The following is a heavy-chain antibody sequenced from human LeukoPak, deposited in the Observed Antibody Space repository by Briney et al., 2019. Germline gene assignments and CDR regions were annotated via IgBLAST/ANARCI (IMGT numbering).Heavy chain of an antibody. J-gene: IGHJ4*02. CDR3: ARDQGGYDSSGYLGY. D-gene: IGHD3-22*01. CDR1: GGSISSGDYY. CDR2: LYYSGST. V-gene: IGHV4-30-4*08. Sequence: SQTLSLTCTVSGGSISSGDYYWSWIRQPPGKGLEWIGYLYYSGSTYYNPSLKSRVTISVDTSKNQFSLKLSSVTAADTAVYYCARDQGGYDSSGYLGYWGQGTLVTVSS.